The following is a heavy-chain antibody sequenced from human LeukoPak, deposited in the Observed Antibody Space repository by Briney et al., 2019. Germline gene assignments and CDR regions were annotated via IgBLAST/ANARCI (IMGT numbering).Heavy chain of an antibody. Sequence: ASVKVSCKVSGYTLTELSMHWVRQAPGKGLEWMGGFDPEDGETIYAQKFQGRVTMTEDTSTDTAYMELSSLKTEDTAVYYCTRHDADTAPWYSSQTFFDYWGQGTLVTVSS. V-gene: IGHV1-24*01. CDR1: GYTLTELS. CDR2: FDPEDGET. CDR3: TRHDADTAPWYSSQTFFDY. D-gene: IGHD6-13*01. J-gene: IGHJ4*02.